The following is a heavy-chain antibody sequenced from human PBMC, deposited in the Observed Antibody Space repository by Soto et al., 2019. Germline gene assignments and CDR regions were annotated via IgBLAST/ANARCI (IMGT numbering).Heavy chain of an antibody. D-gene: IGHD2-2*01. V-gene: IGHV1-46*01. Sequence: ASVKVSCKASGYTFTRYDINWVRQATGQGLEWMGIINPSGGSTSYAQKFQGRVTMTRDTSTSTVYMELSSLRSEDTAVYYCARDVFGSNPDAFDIWGQGTMVTVSS. CDR1: GYTFTRYD. J-gene: IGHJ3*02. CDR3: ARDVFGSNPDAFDI. CDR2: INPSGGST.